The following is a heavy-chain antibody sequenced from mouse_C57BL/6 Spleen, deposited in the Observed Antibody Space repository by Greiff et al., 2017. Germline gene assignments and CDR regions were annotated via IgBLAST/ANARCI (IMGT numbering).Heavy chain of an antibody. J-gene: IGHJ4*01. Sequence: QVQLQQSGPELVKPGASVKISCKASGYAFSSSWMNWLKQRPGKGLGWIGRIYPGDGDTNSNGKFKGKATLTADKSSSTAYMQLSSLTSEDSAVYFCARPRYYAMDYWGQGTSVTVSS. CDR3: ARPRYYAMDY. CDR2: IYPGDGDT. V-gene: IGHV1-82*01. CDR1: GYAFSSSW.